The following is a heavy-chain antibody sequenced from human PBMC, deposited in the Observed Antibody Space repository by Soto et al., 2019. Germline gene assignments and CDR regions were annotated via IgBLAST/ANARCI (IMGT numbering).Heavy chain of an antibody. Sequence: QVQLQESGPGLVKPSQTLSLTCTVSGGSISSGGYYWSWIRQHPGKGLEGIVYIYYSGSTYYNPSLKRRVTISVDTSKTQFSLKLSSVTAADTAVYYCASRLYYYGSGSYEDYFDYWGQGTLVTVSS. CDR3: ASRLYYYGSGSYEDYFDY. CDR1: GGSISSGGYY. J-gene: IGHJ4*02. V-gene: IGHV4-31*03. D-gene: IGHD3-10*01. CDR2: IYYSGST.